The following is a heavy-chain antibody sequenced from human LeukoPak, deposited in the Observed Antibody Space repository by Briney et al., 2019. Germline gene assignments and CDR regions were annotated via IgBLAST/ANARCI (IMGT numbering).Heavy chain of an antibody. J-gene: IGHJ6*03. CDR2: INHSGST. CDR1: GGSPSGYY. Sequence: SETLSLTCALYGGSPSGYYWSWIRQPPGKGLEWIGEINHSGSTNYNPSLKSRVTISVDTSKNQFSLKLSSVTAADTAVYYCARGGDRSPYYYYMDVWGKGTTVTVSS. V-gene: IGHV4-34*01. D-gene: IGHD3-16*02. CDR3: ARGGDRSPYYYYMDV.